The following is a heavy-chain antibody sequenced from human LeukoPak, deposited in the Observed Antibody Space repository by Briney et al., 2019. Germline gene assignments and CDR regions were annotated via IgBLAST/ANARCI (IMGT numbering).Heavy chain of an antibody. D-gene: IGHD2-15*01. Sequence: GGSLRLSCAASGFTFSSYSMNWVRQAPGKGLEWVSSISSRSSYIYYADSVKGRFTISRDNAKNSLYLQMNSLRAEDTAVYYCARGYCSGGSCYPTDYWGQGTLVTVSS. J-gene: IGHJ4*02. V-gene: IGHV3-21*01. CDR3: ARGYCSGGSCYPTDY. CDR2: ISSRSSYI. CDR1: GFTFSSYS.